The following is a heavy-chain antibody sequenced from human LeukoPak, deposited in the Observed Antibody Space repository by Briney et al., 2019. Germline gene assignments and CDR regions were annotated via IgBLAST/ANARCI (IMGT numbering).Heavy chain of an antibody. Sequence: GGSLRLSCAASGFTFSSYGMHWVRQAPGKGLEWVAVIWYDGSNKYYADSAKGRFTISRDNSKNTLYLQMNSLRAEDTAVYYCARASNMAGIVDYWGQGTLVTVSS. CDR3: ARASNMAGIVDY. V-gene: IGHV3-33*01. CDR1: GFTFSSYG. D-gene: IGHD6-19*01. CDR2: IWYDGSNK. J-gene: IGHJ4*02.